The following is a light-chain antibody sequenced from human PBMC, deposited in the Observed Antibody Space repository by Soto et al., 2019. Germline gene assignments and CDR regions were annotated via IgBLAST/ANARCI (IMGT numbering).Light chain of an antibody. CDR2: GAS. Sequence: EVEMTQSPGTLSLSPGERATRSCRASQSVSSNHLAWYQQKPGQAPRLLIYGASNRATGIPDRFSGSGSGTDLTLTISRLEPKDFAVYYCQQYGSSGTFGEGTKVDIK. CDR3: QQYGSSGT. CDR1: QSVSSNH. J-gene: IGKJ4*02. V-gene: IGKV3-20*01.